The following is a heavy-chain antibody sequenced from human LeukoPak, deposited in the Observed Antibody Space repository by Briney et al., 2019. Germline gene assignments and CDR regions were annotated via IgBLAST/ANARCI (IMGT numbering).Heavy chain of an antibody. CDR2: ISSSSSYI. CDR1: GFTFSSYS. Sequence: GGSLRLSCAASGFTFSSYSMNWVRQAPGKGLEWVSSISSSSSYIYYADSVKGRFTIPRDNAKNSLYLQMNSLRAEDTAVYYCARDYCSGGSCIGYWGQGTLVTVSS. J-gene: IGHJ4*02. D-gene: IGHD2-15*01. V-gene: IGHV3-21*01. CDR3: ARDYCSGGSCIGY.